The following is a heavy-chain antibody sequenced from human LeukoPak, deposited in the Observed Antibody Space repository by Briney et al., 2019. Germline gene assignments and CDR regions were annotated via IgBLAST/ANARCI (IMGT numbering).Heavy chain of an antibody. J-gene: IGHJ4*02. Sequence: SETLSLTCTVSGGSISSSSYYWGWIRQPPGKGLEWIGSIYPSGSTYYNPSLKSRVTISVDTSKNQFSLNLSSVPASDTAVYYCARRGGSGRSFDYWGQGILVTVSS. CDR1: GGSISSSSYY. D-gene: IGHD3-10*01. CDR2: IYPSGST. V-gene: IGHV4-39*01. CDR3: ARRGGSGRSFDY.